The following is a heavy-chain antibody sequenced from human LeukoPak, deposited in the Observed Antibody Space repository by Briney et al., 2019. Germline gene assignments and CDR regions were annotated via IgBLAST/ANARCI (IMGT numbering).Heavy chain of an antibody. CDR3: ARGAMSAFDY. CDR1: GDNVFSNSVA. J-gene: IGHJ4*02. CDR2: TYFRSKWNN. Sequence: SQTLSLTCAISGDNVFSNSVAWNWIRQSPSRGLEWLGRTYFRSKWNNDYALSVKSRITINLDTAKNHLSLQLNSVTLEDTAVYYCARGAMSAFDYWGQGTLVTVSS. V-gene: IGHV6-1*01. D-gene: IGHD6-25*01.